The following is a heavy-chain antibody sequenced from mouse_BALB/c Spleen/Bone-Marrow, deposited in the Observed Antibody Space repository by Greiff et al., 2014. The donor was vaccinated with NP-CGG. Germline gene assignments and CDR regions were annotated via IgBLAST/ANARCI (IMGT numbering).Heavy chain of an antibody. J-gene: IGHJ1*01. CDR3: ARSGGLRRYFDV. V-gene: IGHV1S130*01. Sequence: QVQLQQSGSVLVRPGGSVKLSCKASGYTFTSSWMHWAKQRPGQGLEWIGEIHPDSGSTNYNEKFKGEATLTVDTSSSTAYVDLTSLTPEDSAVYYCARSGGLRRYFDVWGAGTTVTVSS. CDR1: GYTFTSSW. D-gene: IGHD2-4*01. CDR2: IHPDSGST.